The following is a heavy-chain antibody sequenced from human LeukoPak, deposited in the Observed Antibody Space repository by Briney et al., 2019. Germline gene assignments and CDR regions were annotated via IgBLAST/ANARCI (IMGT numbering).Heavy chain of an antibody. V-gene: IGHV3-30*04. D-gene: IGHD6-19*01. CDR3: ARDPSYSSGWYGALDF. Sequence: GGSLRLSCAASGFTFSSYAMHWVRQAPGQGLGWVAVISYDGSNKYYADSAKGRFTISRDISKNTLYLQMNSLRAEDTAVYYCARDPSYSSGWYGALDFWGWGTGITVSS. CDR1: GFTFSSYA. J-gene: IGHJ4*02. CDR2: ISYDGSNK.